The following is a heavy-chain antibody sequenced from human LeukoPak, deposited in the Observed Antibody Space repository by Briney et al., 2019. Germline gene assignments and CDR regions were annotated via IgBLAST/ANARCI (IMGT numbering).Heavy chain of an antibody. CDR1: GGSISSSSYY. CDR2: IYYSGST. CDR3: ARDGYNTPGY. D-gene: IGHD5-24*01. Sequence: SETLSLTCTVSGGSISSSSYYWGWIRQPPGKGLEWIGYIYYSGSTYYNPSLKSRVTISVDTSKNQFSLKLSSVTAADTAVYYCARDGYNTPGYWGQGTLVTVSS. J-gene: IGHJ4*02. V-gene: IGHV4-39*07.